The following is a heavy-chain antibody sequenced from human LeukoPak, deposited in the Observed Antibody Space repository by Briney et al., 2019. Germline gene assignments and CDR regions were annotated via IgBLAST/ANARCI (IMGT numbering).Heavy chain of an antibody. Sequence: GGSLRLSCAASGLTFRNAWMSWVRQAPGKGLDWVGRIKSKTDDGTAEYAVLVKGRFTISRDDSKNTLFLEMNSLKTEDTAAYYCTTYSSVSCHSDYWGQGTLVTVSS. CDR2: IKSKTDDGTA. CDR3: TTYSSVSCHSDY. D-gene: IGHD6-25*01. CDR1: GLTFRNAW. J-gene: IGHJ4*02. V-gene: IGHV3-15*01.